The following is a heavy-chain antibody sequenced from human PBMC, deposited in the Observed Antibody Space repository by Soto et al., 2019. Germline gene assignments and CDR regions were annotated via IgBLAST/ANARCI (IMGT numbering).Heavy chain of an antibody. CDR3: ARDYYGMDV. Sequence: SETLSLTCTVSGGSISSYYWSWIRQPPGKGLEWIGYTYYSGSTNYNPSLKSRVTISVDTSKNQFSLKLSSVTAADTAVYYCARDYYGMDVWGQGTTVTVS. CDR1: GGSISSYY. V-gene: IGHV4-59*01. J-gene: IGHJ6*02. CDR2: TYYSGST.